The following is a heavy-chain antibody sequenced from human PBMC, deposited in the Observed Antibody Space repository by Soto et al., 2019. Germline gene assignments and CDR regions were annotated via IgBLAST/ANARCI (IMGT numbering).Heavy chain of an antibody. CDR2: INPNSGGT. D-gene: IGHD3-3*01. V-gene: IGHV1-2*04. CDR3: ARGSSPYYDFWSGYYYPY. Sequence: ASVKVSCKASGYTFTSYYMHWVRQAPGQGLEWMGWINPNSGGTNYAQKFQGWVTMTRDTSISTAYMELSRLRSDDTAVYYCARGSSPYYDFWSGYYYPYWGQGTLVTVSS. J-gene: IGHJ4*02. CDR1: GYTFTSYY.